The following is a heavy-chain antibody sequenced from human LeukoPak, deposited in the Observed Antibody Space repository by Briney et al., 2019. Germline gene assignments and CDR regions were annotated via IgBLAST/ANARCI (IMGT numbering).Heavy chain of an antibody. CDR2: ISSSGSTI. D-gene: IGHD3-22*01. Sequence: GGSLRLSCAASGFTFSSYEMNWVRQAPGKGLEWVSYISSSGSTIYYADSVKGRFTISRDNAKNSLYLQMNSLRAEDTAVYYCARGRLTYYYDSSGYPFDYWGQGTLVTVSS. J-gene: IGHJ4*02. V-gene: IGHV3-48*03. CDR3: ARGRLTYYYDSSGYPFDY. CDR1: GFTFSSYE.